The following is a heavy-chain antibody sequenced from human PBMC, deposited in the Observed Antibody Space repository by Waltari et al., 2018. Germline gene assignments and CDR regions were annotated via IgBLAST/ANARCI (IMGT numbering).Heavy chain of an antibody. J-gene: IGHJ4*02. CDR2: IYYSGGT. D-gene: IGHD3-9*01. CDR1: GGSISSSSYY. Sequence: QLQLQESGPGLVKPSETLSLTCTVSGGSISSSSYYWGWIRQPPGKGLEWIGSIYYSGGTYYNPALKSRVTISVDTSKNQFSLKLSSVTAADTAVYYCARQGPILTGYYGYGWFSYWGQGTLVTVSS. V-gene: IGHV4-39*01. CDR3: ARQGPILTGYYGYGWFSY.